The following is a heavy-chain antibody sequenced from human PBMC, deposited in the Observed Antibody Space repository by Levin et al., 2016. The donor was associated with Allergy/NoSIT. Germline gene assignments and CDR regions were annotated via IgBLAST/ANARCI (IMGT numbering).Heavy chain of an antibody. J-gene: IGHJ1*01. V-gene: IGHV4-59*01. CDR2: IYYSGGT. Sequence: RQAPGKGLEWIGHIYYSGGTDYNPSLKSRVTISVDTSNNQFSLKLSSVTAADTAVYFCASSVVGATAEHFQHWGQGTLVTVSS. CDR3: ASSVVGATAEHFQH. D-gene: IGHD5-24*01.